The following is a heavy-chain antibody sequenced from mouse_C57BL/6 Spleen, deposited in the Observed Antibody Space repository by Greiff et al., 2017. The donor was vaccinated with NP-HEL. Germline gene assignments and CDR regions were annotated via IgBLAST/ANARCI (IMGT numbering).Heavy chain of an antibody. CDR3: ARRWLDAMDY. Sequence: ESGPGLVKPSQSLSLTCSVTGYSITSGYYWNWIRQFPGNKLEWMGYISYDGSNNYNPSLKNRISITRDISKNQFFLKLNSVTTEDTATYYCARRWLDAMDYWGQGTSVTVSS. J-gene: IGHJ4*01. V-gene: IGHV3-6*01. CDR1: GYSITSGYY. D-gene: IGHD2-3*01. CDR2: ISYDGSN.